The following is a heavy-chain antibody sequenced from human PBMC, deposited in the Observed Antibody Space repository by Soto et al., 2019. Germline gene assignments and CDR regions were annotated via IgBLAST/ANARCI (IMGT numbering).Heavy chain of an antibody. CDR3: ARDRVATAGVFDI. CDR1: GGTFSSYA. V-gene: IGHV1-69*01. D-gene: IGHD3-10*01. CDR2: IIPIFFTA. J-gene: IGHJ3*02. Sequence: SVKGSCRASGGTFSSYAISWVRQAPGQGLEWMGGIIPIFFTANYAQKFHVRVTIPGEEPTGTAYRGLSRGRSEDTALYYWARDRVATAGVFDIGGQGTMVT.